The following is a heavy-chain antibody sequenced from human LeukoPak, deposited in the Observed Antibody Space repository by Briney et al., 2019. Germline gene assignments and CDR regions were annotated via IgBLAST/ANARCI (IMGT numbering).Heavy chain of an antibody. Sequence: PGRSLRLSCAASEFTFSSHAMHWVRQAPGKGLEWVAVISYAGSNKYYIDSVKGRFTISRDNSKNTLYLQMNGLRPGDMAVYYCARGDGSQSRQAFDIWGQGTMVIVS. D-gene: IGHD3-10*01. V-gene: IGHV3-30*04. CDR2: ISYAGSNK. CDR3: ARGDGSQSRQAFDI. CDR1: EFTFSSHA. J-gene: IGHJ3*02.